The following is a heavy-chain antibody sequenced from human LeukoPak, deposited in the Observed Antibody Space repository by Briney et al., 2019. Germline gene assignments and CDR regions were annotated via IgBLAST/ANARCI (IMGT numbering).Heavy chain of an antibody. CDR2: ISSSSSYI. CDR1: GFTFSSYS. Sequence: GGSLRLSCAASGFTFSSYSMNWVRQAPGKGLEWVSSISSSSSYIYYADSVRGRFTISRDNAKNSLYLQMNSLRAEDTAVYYCARDSYLRELVAFDYWGQGTLVTVSS. D-gene: IGHD2-8*02. V-gene: IGHV3-21*01. CDR3: ARDSYLRELVAFDY. J-gene: IGHJ4*02.